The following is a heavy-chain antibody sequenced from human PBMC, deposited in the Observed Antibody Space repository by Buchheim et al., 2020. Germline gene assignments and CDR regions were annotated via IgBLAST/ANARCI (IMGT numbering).Heavy chain of an antibody. CDR3: ARVRFRGYSPYGMDV. V-gene: IGHV3-7*01. D-gene: IGHD5-18*01. Sequence: EVQLVESGGGLVQPGGSLRLSCAASGFTFSSYWMSWVRQAPGKGLEWVSNIKQDGSEKYYVDSVKGRFTISRDNAKNSLYLQMNSLRAEDTAVYYCARVRFRGYSPYGMDVWGQGTT. CDR2: IKQDGSEK. CDR1: GFTFSSYW. J-gene: IGHJ6*02.